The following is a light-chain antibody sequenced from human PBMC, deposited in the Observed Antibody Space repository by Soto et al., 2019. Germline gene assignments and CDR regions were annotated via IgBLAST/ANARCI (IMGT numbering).Light chain of an antibody. V-gene: IGKV3-11*01. J-gene: IGKJ5*01. Sequence: EIVLTQSPATLSSSPGERATLSCRASQSVSFLAWYQQKPGQAPRPLIYDTSNRATGIPARFSGSGSGTDFTLTISSLEPGDSAVYYCQQRTTWPMTLGQGTRLEIK. CDR1: QSVSF. CDR3: QQRTTWPMT. CDR2: DTS.